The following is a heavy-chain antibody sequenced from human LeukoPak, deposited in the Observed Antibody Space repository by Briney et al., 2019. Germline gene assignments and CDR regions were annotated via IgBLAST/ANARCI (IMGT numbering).Heavy chain of an antibody. Sequence: PSGTLSLTFAFSGGSISSSNWWGWVRQRPGKGLEWSGEIYHSGSTNYNPSLRNGVTISVDRSKNQSSLKLSSMPDADTAGCYCPIGTDYDILGYSGQGTLFTVSS. CDR1: GGSISSSNW. J-gene: IGHJ4*02. D-gene: IGHD3-9*01. CDR2: IYHSGST. V-gene: IGHV4-4*02. CDR3: PIGTDYDILGY.